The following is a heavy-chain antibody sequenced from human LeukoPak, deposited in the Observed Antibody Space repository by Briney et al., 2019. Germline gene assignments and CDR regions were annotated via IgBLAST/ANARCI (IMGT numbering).Heavy chain of an antibody. CDR1: GFPFSSYA. D-gene: IGHD2-2*01. CDR2: ISYDGSNK. CDR3: ARARYCSSTSCRNAFDI. V-gene: IGHV3-30-3*01. Sequence: PGGSLRLSCAASGFPFSSYAMHWVRQAPGKGLEWVALISYDGSNKYHVDSVKGRFTASRDNSKSTLYLQMNSLRAEDTAVYYCARARYCSSTSCRNAFDIWGQGTMVTVSS. J-gene: IGHJ3*02.